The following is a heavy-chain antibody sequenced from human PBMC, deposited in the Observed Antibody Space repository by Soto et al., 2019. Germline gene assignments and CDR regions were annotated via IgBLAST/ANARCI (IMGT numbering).Heavy chain of an antibody. CDR2: IYSGGST. Sequence: GGSLRLSCAASCFTVSSNYMSWVRQAPGKGLEWVSVIYSGGSTYYADSVKGRFTISRHNSKNTLYLQMNSLRAEDTAVYYCARAPIYCSGGSCYEGYWGQGTLVTVSS. D-gene: IGHD2-15*01. V-gene: IGHV3-53*04. CDR3: ARAPIYCSGGSCYEGY. J-gene: IGHJ4*02. CDR1: CFTVSSNY.